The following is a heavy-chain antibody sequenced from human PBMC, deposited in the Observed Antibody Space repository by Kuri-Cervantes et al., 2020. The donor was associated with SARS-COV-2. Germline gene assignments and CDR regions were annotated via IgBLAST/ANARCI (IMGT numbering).Heavy chain of an antibody. CDR2: ISGSGGST. V-gene: IGHV3-23*01. Sequence: GESLKISCAASGSTFSSYAMSWVRQAPGKGLEWVSAISGSGGSTYYADSVKGRFTISRDNSKNTLYLQMNSLRAEDTAVYYCAKSGYSSSSYYYYGMDVWGQGTTVTVSS. D-gene: IGHD6-6*01. CDR3: AKSGYSSSSYYYYGMDV. J-gene: IGHJ6*02. CDR1: GSTFSSYA.